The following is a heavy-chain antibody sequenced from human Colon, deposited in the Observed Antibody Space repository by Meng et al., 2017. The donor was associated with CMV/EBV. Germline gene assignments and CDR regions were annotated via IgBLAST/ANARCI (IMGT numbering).Heavy chain of an antibody. D-gene: IGHD3-10*01. Sequence: GGSLRLSCRGSGFTFTTYWIAWVRQMPGKGLEWMGIIYPNDNDTRYSPSFKGQVTISADKSIGTAYLQWSSLKASDTAIYYCARRYGAGSYGMDVWGLGTTVTVSS. CDR1: GFTFTTYW. V-gene: IGHV5-51*01. CDR3: ARRYGAGSYGMDV. J-gene: IGHJ6*02. CDR2: IYPNDNDT.